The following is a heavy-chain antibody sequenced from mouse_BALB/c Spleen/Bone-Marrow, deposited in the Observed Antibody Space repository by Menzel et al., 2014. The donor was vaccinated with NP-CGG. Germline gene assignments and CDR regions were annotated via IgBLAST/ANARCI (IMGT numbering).Heavy chain of an antibody. D-gene: IGHD2-4*01. CDR2: IDTSDSYT. CDR1: GYTFTDYW. J-gene: IGHJ2*01. V-gene: IGHV1-69*01. CDR3: ARTGYDYYFDY. Sequence: QVQLQQSGAELVMPGASVKMSCKASGYTFTDYWMHWVKQRPGQGLEWIGAIDTSDSYTSYNQKFKGKATLTVDESSSTAYMQLSSLTSEDSVVYYCARTGYDYYFDYWGQGTTLTVSS.